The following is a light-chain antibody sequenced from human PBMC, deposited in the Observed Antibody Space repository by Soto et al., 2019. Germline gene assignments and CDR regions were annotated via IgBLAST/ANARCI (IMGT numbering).Light chain of an antibody. Sequence: DIGMTQSPATLSGSAVERVTLSCMASQTISSYLAWYQQKPGQAPKLLIYRASTRTTGIPARFSGSGSGTEFTLTISSLQPEDFAAYYCQLYNNYPGTCGQGTKVDNK. V-gene: IGKV3-15*01. J-gene: IGKJ1*01. CDR1: QTISSY. CDR2: RAS. CDR3: QLYNNYPGT.